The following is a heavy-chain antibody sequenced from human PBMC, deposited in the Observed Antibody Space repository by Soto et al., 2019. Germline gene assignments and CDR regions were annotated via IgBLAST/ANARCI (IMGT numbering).Heavy chain of an antibody. CDR3: ARGTVVVTAIRGGFDY. CDR2: IYYSGST. V-gene: IGHV4-59*08. Sequence: PSETLSLTCTVSGGSISSYYWSWIRQPPGKGLEWIGYIYYSGSTNYNPSLKSRVTISVDTSKNQFSLKLSSVTAADTAVYYCARGTVVVTAIRGGFDYWGQGTLVTVSS. J-gene: IGHJ4*02. D-gene: IGHD2-21*02. CDR1: GGSISSYY.